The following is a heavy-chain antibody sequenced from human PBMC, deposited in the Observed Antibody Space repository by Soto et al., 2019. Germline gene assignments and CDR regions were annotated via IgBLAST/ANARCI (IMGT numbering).Heavy chain of an antibody. CDR3: ARGDRGAFDL. CDR2: LHSDGSST. J-gene: IGHJ3*01. CDR1: GFTFSYYW. Sequence: EVQLLESGGGLVQPGESLRLSCAASGFTFSYYWMHWVRQVTGLGLVWVSRLHSDGSSTTYAESVKGRFTISRDNARNTVYLQMNSLGAEDTAVYFCARGDRGAFDLWGQGTVLTVSS. D-gene: IGHD1-26*01. V-gene: IGHV3-74*01.